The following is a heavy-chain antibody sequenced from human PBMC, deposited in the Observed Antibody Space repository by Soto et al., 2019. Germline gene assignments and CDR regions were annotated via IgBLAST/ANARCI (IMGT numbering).Heavy chain of an antibody. CDR1: GGTFSSYA. CDR3: AVGDITMIVVVIPPFDY. D-gene: IGHD3-22*01. J-gene: IGHJ4*02. V-gene: IGHV1-69*13. Sequence: GASVKVSCKASGGTFSSYAISWVRQAPGQGLEWMGGIIPIFGTANYAQKFQGRVTITADESTSTAYMELSGLRSEDTAVYYCAVGDITMIVVVIPPFDYWGQGTLVTVSS. CDR2: IIPIFGTA.